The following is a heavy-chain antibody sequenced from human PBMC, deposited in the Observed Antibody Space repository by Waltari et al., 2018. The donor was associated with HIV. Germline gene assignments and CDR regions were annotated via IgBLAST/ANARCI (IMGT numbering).Heavy chain of an antibody. Sequence: QVRLQESGPGLVKPSETLSLTCSVSGSSISSRSYWGWIRQAPGKGLEWVGSIYRTGTTYYNPSLKSRVSVSLNMSKNQFSLKLSSVTAADTAVYYCARDQDYYDSSGYTCYAFDPWGQGTMVIVSS. J-gene: IGHJ3*01. D-gene: IGHD3-22*01. V-gene: IGHV4-38-2*02. CDR1: GSSISSRSY. CDR3: ARDQDYYDSSGYTCYAFDP. CDR2: IYRTGTT.